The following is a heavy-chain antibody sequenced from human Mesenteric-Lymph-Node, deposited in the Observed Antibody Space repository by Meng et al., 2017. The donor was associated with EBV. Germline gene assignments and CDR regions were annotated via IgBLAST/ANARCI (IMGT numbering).Heavy chain of an antibody. CDR1: GYTFTNYA. J-gene: IGHJ4*02. Sequence: VQLVASGAEVKRPGASVNVSSKHSGYTFTNYAVNWVRQAPGQGLEWMGWITAGNPNTRYSQKFQGRLTLTRDTSASTVYMELSSLRSEDTAVYFCARNFDILTGFDYWGQGTLVTVSS. CDR3: ARNFDILTGFDY. CDR2: ITAGNPNT. D-gene: IGHD3-9*01. V-gene: IGHV1-3*01.